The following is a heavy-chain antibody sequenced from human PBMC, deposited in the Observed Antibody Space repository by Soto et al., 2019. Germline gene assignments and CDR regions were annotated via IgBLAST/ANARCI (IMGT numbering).Heavy chain of an antibody. D-gene: IGHD6-13*01. J-gene: IGHJ5*02. Sequence: GXSVKFSCKTSVYTFTYHYIHWVRQAPEQGPEWMGEVSCESGVTKFAQKFQGRVTMTRDTSITTFYMELSNLSPDDTAVYYGGRGRNGQQGVLSWGQGTLVTVSS. CDR2: VSCESGVT. CDR3: GRGRNGQQGVLS. V-gene: IGHV1-2*02. CDR1: VYTFTYHY.